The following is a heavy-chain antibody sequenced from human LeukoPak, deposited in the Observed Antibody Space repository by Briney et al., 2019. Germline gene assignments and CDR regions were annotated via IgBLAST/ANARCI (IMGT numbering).Heavy chain of an antibody. Sequence: GGSLRLSCAASAFTFSSYWMHWVRQAPGKGLVWVSRINSDGSSTSYADSVKGRFTISRDNAKNTLYLQMNSLRAEDTAVYYCARGDSSGSENDYYYGMDVWGQGTTVTVSS. CDR2: INSDGSST. CDR3: ARGDSSGSENDYYYGMDV. CDR1: AFTFSSYW. V-gene: IGHV3-74*01. D-gene: IGHD3-22*01. J-gene: IGHJ6*02.